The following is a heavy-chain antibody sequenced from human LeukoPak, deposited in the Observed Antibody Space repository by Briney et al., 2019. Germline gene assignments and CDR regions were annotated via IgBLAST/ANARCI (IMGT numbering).Heavy chain of an antibody. CDR2: INPNSGGT. CDR3: ARDGRLGYCTNGVCYLGY. J-gene: IGHJ4*02. V-gene: IGHV1-2*02. Sequence: ASVKVSCKASGYTLTGYYMHWVRQAPGQGLEWMGWINPNSGGTNYAQKFQGRVTMTRDTSISTAYMELSRLRSDDTAVYYCARDGRLGYCTNGVCYLGYWGQGTLVTVSS. CDR1: GYTLTGYY. D-gene: IGHD2-8*01.